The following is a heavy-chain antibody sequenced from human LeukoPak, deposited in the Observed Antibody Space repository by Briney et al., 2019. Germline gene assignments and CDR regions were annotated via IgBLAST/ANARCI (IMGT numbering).Heavy chain of an antibody. CDR3: ASVVAGTRDFDY. CDR2: IYYSGST. V-gene: IGHV4-39*01. D-gene: IGHD6-19*01. J-gene: IGHJ4*02. Sequence: SETLSLTCTVSGGSISSSSYYWGWIRQPPGKGLEWIGNIYYSGSTYYNPSLKSRVTMSEDTSKNQFSLRLTSVTAADTAVYYCASVVAGTRDFDYWGQGTLVTVSS. CDR1: GGSISSSSYY.